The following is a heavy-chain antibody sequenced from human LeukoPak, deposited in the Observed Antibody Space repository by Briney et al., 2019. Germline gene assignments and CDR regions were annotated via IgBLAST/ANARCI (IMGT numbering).Heavy chain of an antibody. CDR1: GFTFSRHG. Sequence: GGSLRLSCAPSGFTFSRHGMHWVRQAPGKGLEWVAIISNDGSRKYYAHSVEGRFTISRDNSKNTLYLQMDSLRAEDTAVYYCARDRAWNYFDYWGQGTLVTVFS. CDR2: ISNDGSRK. J-gene: IGHJ4*02. CDR3: ARDRAWNYFDY. D-gene: IGHD3-3*01. V-gene: IGHV3-30*03.